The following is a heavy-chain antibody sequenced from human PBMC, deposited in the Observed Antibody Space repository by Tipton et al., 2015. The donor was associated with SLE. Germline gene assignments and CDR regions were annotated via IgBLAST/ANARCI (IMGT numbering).Heavy chain of an antibody. J-gene: IGHJ6*02. V-gene: IGHV4-39*07. CDR1: GGSISSSSYY. Sequence: LRLSCTVSGGSISSSSYYWGWIRQPPGKGLDWIGTIYYSGTTYYNPSLKSRATISVDTSKIQFSPKLSSVTAADTAVYYCAIGGDSGYDLWGQGTTVIVSS. D-gene: IGHD5-12*01. CDR2: IYYSGTT. CDR3: AIGGDSGYDL.